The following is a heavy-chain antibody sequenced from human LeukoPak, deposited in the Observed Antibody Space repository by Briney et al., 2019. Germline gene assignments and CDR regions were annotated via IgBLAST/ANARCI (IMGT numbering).Heavy chain of an antibody. CDR2: IIPIFGTA. CDR3: ASLGVYGSGSYYKKYYFDY. D-gene: IGHD3-10*01. CDR1: GGTFSSYA. V-gene: IGHV1-69*13. J-gene: IGHJ4*02. Sequence: SVRVSCKASGGTFSSYAISRVRQAPGQGLEWMGGIIPIFGTANYAQKFQGRVTITADESTSTAYMELSSLRSEDTAVYYCASLGVYGSGSYYKKYYFDYWGQGTLVTVSS.